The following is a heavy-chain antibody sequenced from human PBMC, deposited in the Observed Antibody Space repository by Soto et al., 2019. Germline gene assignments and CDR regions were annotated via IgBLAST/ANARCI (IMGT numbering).Heavy chain of an antibody. CDR1: GFTFSDYY. D-gene: IGHD3-22*01. V-gene: IGHV3-11*01. CDR3: ARVDDSSGFPQYYFDY. J-gene: IGHJ4*02. CDR2: ISSSGSTI. Sequence: PGGSLRLSCAAPGFTFSDYYMSWIRQAPGKGLEWVSYISSSGSTIYYADSVKGRFTISRDNAKNSLYLQMNSLRAEDTAVYYCARVDDSSGFPQYYFDYWGQGTLVTVSS.